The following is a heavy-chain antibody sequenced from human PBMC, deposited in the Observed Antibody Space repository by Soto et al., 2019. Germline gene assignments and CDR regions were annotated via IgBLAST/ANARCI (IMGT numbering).Heavy chain of an antibody. CDR1: GGSVSSGSYY. CDR2: IYYSGST. D-gene: IGHD2-2*02. CDR3: ARDGVVPAAIGNYYYYYGMDV. J-gene: IGHJ6*02. Sequence: SETLSLTCTVSGGSVSSGSYYWSWIRQPPGKGLEWIGYIYYSGSTNYNPSLKSRVTISVDTSKNQFSLKLSSVTAADTAVYYCARDGVVPAAIGNYYYYYGMDVWGQGTTVTVSS. V-gene: IGHV4-61*01.